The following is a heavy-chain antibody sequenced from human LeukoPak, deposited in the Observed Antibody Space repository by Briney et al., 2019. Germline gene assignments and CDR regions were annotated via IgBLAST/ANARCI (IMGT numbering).Heavy chain of an antibody. V-gene: IGHV4-4*07. Sequence: SETLSLTCTVSGGSISSYYWSWIRQPAGKGLEWIGRIYTSGSTNYNPSLKSRVTMSVDTSKNQFSLKLSSVTAVDTAVYYCARVSSSFPLYYYYYYMDVWGKGTTVTVSS. CDR2: IYTSGST. J-gene: IGHJ6*03. D-gene: IGHD6-6*01. CDR3: ARVSSSFPLYYYYYYMDV. CDR1: GGSISSYY.